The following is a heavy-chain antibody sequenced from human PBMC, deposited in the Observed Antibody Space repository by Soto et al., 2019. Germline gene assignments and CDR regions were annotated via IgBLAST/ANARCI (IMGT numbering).Heavy chain of an antibody. CDR2: ISGSGSST. CDR1: GFTFSSYA. V-gene: IGHV3-23*01. D-gene: IGHD3-16*02. J-gene: IGHJ4*02. Sequence: GGSLRLSCAASGFTFSSYAMSWVRQAPGKGLEWVSAISGSGSSTYYADSVKGRFTISRDNSKNTLYLQMNSLRAEDTAVYYCTRNIDYFDYWGQGTLVTVSS. CDR3: TRNIDYFDY.